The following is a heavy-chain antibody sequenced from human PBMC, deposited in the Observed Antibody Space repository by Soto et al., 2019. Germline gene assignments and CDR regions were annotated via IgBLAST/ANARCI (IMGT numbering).Heavy chain of an antibody. D-gene: IGHD6-6*01. CDR3: ARRGTISSAHHFDH. Sequence: SLRLSCTVSGFTFGDYAMSWFRQAPGKGLEWVGFIRSKAYGGTTEYAASVKGRFTISRDDSKSIAYLQMNSLSAEDTAVYYCARRGTISSAHHFDHWGQGTLVTVSS. V-gene: IGHV3-49*03. J-gene: IGHJ4*02. CDR2: IRSKAYGGTT. CDR1: GFTFGDYA.